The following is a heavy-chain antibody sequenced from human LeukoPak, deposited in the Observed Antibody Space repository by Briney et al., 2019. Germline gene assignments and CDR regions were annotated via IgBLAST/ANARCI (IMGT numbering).Heavy chain of an antibody. V-gene: IGHV3-7*04. CDR1: ESEFIFGSYW. D-gene: IGHD3-3*01. Sequence: GGSLRLSCAASESEFIFGSYWMSWVRQAPGKGLEWVANIDQDGSEKYYVDSVKGRFTISRDNAKNSLYLQMNSLRAEDTAVYYCARAITIFGVVPHDYWGQGILVTVSS. CDR3: ARAITIFGVVPHDY. CDR2: IDQDGSEK. J-gene: IGHJ4*02.